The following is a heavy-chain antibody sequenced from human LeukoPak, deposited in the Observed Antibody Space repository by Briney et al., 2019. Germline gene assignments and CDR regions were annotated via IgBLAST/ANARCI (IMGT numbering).Heavy chain of an antibody. CDR1: GGSISSSSYY. V-gene: IGHV4-39*01. D-gene: IGHD4-17*01. Sequence: ETLSLTCTVSGGSISSSSYYWGWIRQPPGKGLEWIGSIYYSGSTYYNPSLKSRVTISVDTSKNQFSLKLSSVTAADTAVYYCARTLGHDYGVLDYWGQGTLVTVSS. CDR3: ARTLGHDYGVLDY. J-gene: IGHJ4*02. CDR2: IYYSGST.